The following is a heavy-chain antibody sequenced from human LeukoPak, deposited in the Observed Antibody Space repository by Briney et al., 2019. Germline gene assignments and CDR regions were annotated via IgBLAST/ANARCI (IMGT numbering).Heavy chain of an antibody. Sequence: PGGSLRLSCATSGFTFKSYGMHWVRQAPGKGLEWVAFIRYDGSDKYYEDSVKGRFTISRDNSKNILYLQMNNLRTEDTAVYHCSSISAGYWGQGTPVTVSS. CDR2: IRYDGSDK. V-gene: IGHV3-30*02. D-gene: IGHD2-2*01. CDR1: GFTFKSYG. CDR3: SSISAGY. J-gene: IGHJ4*02.